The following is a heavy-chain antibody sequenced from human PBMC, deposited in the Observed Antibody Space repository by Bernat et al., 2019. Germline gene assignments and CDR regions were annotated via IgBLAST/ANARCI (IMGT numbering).Heavy chain of an antibody. J-gene: IGHJ4*02. Sequence: EVQLLESGGGLVRPGGSLRLSCAASGFTFSSYAMSWVRQAPGKGLEWVSAISGSGGSTYYADSVKGRFTISRDNSKNTLYLQMNSLRAEDTAVYYCAKSVTMVSNFDYWGQGTLVTVSS. CDR3: AKSVTMVSNFDY. CDR2: ISGSGGST. D-gene: IGHD3-10*01. CDR1: GFTFSSYA. V-gene: IGHV3-23*01.